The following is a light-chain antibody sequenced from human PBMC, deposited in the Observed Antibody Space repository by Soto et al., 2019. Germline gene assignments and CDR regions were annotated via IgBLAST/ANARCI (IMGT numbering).Light chain of an antibody. Sequence: EIVLTQSPGTLSLSPGDRATLSCWASQSVSSYLAWYQQKPGQAPRPLIYGASDRATGTPDRFSGSGSGTDFTLTFSRLEPEDSAVYYCQQFDDSVTFGQGTRLEIK. J-gene: IGKJ5*01. CDR2: GAS. CDR1: QSVSSY. V-gene: IGKV3-20*01. CDR3: QQFDDSVT.